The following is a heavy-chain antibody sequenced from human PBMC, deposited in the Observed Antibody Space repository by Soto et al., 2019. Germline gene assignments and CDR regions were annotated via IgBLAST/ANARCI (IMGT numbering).Heavy chain of an antibody. V-gene: IGHV4-31*03. CDR2: IYYSGTT. CDR3: ARDAIVLLTTTATVSYVMDV. CDR1: GGSISGGAYY. D-gene: IGHD1-26*01. J-gene: IGHJ6*02. Sequence: TLSLTCTVSGGSISGGAYYWSWIRQHPGKGVEGIGHIYYSGTTYSNPSLESRVTISVDTSKIHFSLKLSSVTAADTAVYYCARDAIVLLTTTATVSYVMDVWGQGT.